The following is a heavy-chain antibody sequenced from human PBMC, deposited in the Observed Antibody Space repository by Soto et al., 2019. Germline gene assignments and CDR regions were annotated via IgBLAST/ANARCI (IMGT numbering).Heavy chain of an antibody. V-gene: IGHV4-59*01. CDR2: IYYSGNT. CDR3: ARAGRYYYDSSGYYREYYFDY. CDR1: GASISSYY. J-gene: IGHJ4*02. D-gene: IGHD3-22*01. Sequence: PSETLSLTCTVSGASISSYYWSWIRQPPGKGLEWIGYIYYSGNTNYNPSLKSRVTISVDTSKNQFSLRLSSVTAADTAVYYCARAGRYYYDSSGYYREYYFDYWGQGTLVTVSS.